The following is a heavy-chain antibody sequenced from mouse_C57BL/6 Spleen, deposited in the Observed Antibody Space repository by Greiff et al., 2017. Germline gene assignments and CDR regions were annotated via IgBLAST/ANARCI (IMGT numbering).Heavy chain of an antibody. D-gene: IGHD1-1*01. CDR1: GFTFSDYG. V-gene: IGHV5-17*01. CDR3: ARATVVGGYFDY. J-gene: IGHJ2*01. Sequence: EVQVVESGGGLVKPGGSLKLSCAASGFTFSDYGMHWVRQAPEKGLEWVAYISSGSSTIYYADTVTGRFTISRDNAKNTLFLQMTSLRSEDTAMYYCARATVVGGYFDYWGQGTTLTVSS. CDR2: ISSGSSTI.